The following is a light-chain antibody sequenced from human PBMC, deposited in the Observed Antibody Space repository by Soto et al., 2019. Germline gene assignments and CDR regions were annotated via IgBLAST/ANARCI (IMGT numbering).Light chain of an antibody. J-gene: IGKJ1*01. CDR1: QSVLYTSNNKNY. Sequence: DIVMTQSPDSLAVSLGERATINCKYSQSVLYTSNNKNYLAWYQQKPGQPPKLLIYWASTRESGVPDRFSGSGSGTDFNLSISSLQAEDVATYYCQQYYGTPWTFGQGTKVEIK. V-gene: IGKV4-1*01. CDR2: WAS. CDR3: QQYYGTPWT.